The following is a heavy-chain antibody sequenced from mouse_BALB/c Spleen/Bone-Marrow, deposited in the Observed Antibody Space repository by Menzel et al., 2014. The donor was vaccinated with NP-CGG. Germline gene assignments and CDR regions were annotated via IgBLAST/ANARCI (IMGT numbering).Heavy chain of an antibody. J-gene: IGHJ4*01. CDR2: IDPANGNT. V-gene: IGHV14-3*02. CDR3: ARDGYSSLAMDY. D-gene: IGHD2-3*01. CDR1: GFNIKDTY. Sequence: VQLQQSGAELVKPGASVKLSCTASGFNIKDTYMHWVKQRPEQGLEWIGRIDPANGNTKYDPKFQGKATITADTSSNTAYMQLSSLTSEDSAVYYCARDGYSSLAMDYWGQGTSVTVSS.